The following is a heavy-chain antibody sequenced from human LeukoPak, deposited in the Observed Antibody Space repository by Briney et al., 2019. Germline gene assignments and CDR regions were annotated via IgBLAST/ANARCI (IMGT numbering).Heavy chain of an antibody. V-gene: IGHV5-51*01. Sequence: GESLKISCKGSGYSFSTFWIGWVRQTPGKGLEWMGLIYPGDSDTSYSPSFQGQVTISVDKSISTAYLHWSSLKASHTAMYYCARHLGYYYNRMDLWGQGTTVTVSS. CDR3: ARHLGYYYNRMDL. CDR2: IYPGDSDT. J-gene: IGHJ6*02. D-gene: IGHD3-22*01. CDR1: GYSFSTFW.